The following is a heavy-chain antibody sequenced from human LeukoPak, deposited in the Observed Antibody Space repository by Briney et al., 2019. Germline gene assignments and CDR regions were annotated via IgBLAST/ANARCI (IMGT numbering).Heavy chain of an antibody. Sequence: KHGESLKISCKGSGYSFTSYWIGRVRQMPGKGLEWMGIIYPGDSDTRYSPSFQGQVTISADKSISTAYLQWSSLKASDTAMYYCARHPVYAIGWFDPWGQGTLVTVSS. CDR3: ARHPVYAIGWFDP. CDR1: GYSFTSYW. CDR2: IYPGDSDT. V-gene: IGHV5-51*01. D-gene: IGHD2-8*01. J-gene: IGHJ5*02.